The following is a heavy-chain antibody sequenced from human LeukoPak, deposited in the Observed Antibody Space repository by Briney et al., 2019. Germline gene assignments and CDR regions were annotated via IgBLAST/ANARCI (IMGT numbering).Heavy chain of an antibody. CDR2: INHSGST. Sequence: SETLSLTCAVYGGSFSGYYWSWIRQPPGKGLEWIGEINHSGSTYYNPSLKSRVTISVDTSKNQFSLKLSSVTAADTAVYYCARKNYDFWSGYYKNWFDPWGQGTLVTVSS. V-gene: IGHV4-34*01. J-gene: IGHJ5*02. D-gene: IGHD3-3*01. CDR3: ARKNYDFWSGYYKNWFDP. CDR1: GGSFSGYY.